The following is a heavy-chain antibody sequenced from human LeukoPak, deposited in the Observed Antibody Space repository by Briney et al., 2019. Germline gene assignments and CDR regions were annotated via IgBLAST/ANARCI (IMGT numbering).Heavy chain of an antibody. J-gene: IGHJ4*02. D-gene: IGHD6-13*01. CDR2: IYYSGST. CDR3: ARADSSSWPYYFDY. Sequence: SGTLSLTCTVSGGSISRSSDCWGWSRQPRGKGLGWIGYIYYSGSTNYNPSLKGRVTISVDTSKNQFSLKLSSVTAADTAVYYCARADSSSWPYYFDYWGQGTLVTVSS. CDR1: GGSISRSSDC. V-gene: IGHV4-61*05.